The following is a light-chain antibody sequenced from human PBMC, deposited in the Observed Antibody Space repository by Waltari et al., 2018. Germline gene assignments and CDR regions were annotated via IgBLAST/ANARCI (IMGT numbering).Light chain of an antibody. CDR3: QTGGHGTWV. V-gene: IGLV4-69*01. CDR1: SGHSSNV. J-gene: IGLJ3*02. Sequence: QLVLTQSPSASASLGASVKLTCTPSSGHSSNVIAWLQQQPEKGPRYLMKVNSDGSHSKGDKIPYRFSGSSSGAEHYLTISSLQSEDEADYYCQTGGHGTWVFGGGTKLTVL. CDR2: VNSDGSH.